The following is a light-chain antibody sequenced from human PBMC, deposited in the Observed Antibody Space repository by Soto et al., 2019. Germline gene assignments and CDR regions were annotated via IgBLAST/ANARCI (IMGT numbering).Light chain of an antibody. Sequence: EIVLPQSPATLSLSPGERATLSCRASQSVSSYLAWYQQKPGQAPRLLIYDASNRATGIPARFCGSGSGTDFTLTISTLEPEDFAVHYCQQRSNWPPSLTFGGGTKVEIK. V-gene: IGKV3-11*01. J-gene: IGKJ4*01. CDR2: DAS. CDR3: QQRSNWPPSLT. CDR1: QSVSSY.